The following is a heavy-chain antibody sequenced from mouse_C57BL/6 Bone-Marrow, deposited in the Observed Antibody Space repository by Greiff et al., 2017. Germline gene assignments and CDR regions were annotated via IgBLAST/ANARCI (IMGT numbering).Heavy chain of an antibody. D-gene: IGHD2-4*01. CDR3: ARYDDYDRFAY. CDR1: GYTFTSYG. CDR2: IFPRSGTT. Sequence: QVQLKESGAELARPGASVKLSCKASGYTFTSYGISWVKQRTGQGLEWIGEIFPRSGTTYYNEQFKGKATLTADKSTSTAYRELRSLTSEDSAVYFCARYDDYDRFAYWGQGTLVTVSA. J-gene: IGHJ3*01. V-gene: IGHV1-81*01.